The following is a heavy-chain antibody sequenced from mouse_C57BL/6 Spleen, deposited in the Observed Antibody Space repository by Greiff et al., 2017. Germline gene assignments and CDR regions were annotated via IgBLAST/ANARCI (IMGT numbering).Heavy chain of an antibody. CDR1: GYTFTSYG. D-gene: IGHD3-2*02. CDR3: ARRKGDSSGPYAMDY. V-gene: IGHV1-81*01. Sequence: VQLQESGAELARPGASVKLSCKASGYTFTSYGISWVKQRTGQGLEWIGEIYPRSGNTYYNEKFKGKATLTADKSSSTAYMELRSLTSEDSAVYFCARRKGDSSGPYAMDYWGQGTSVTVSS. CDR2: IYPRSGNT. J-gene: IGHJ4*01.